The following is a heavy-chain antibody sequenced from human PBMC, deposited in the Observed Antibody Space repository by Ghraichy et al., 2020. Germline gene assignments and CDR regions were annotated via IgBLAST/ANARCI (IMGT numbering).Heavy chain of an antibody. CDR3: ARGYCSSGSCYVFDY. CDR1: GGSFSGYY. CDR2: INQSGST. J-gene: IGHJ4*02. V-gene: IGHV4-34*01. Sequence: ETLSLTCAVYGGSFSGYYWSWIRQPPGKGLEWIGEINQSGSTNYNPSLKSRVTMSVDTSKNQFSLKLSSVTAADTAVYYCARGYCSSGSCYVFDYWGQGTLVTVSS. D-gene: IGHD2-15*01.